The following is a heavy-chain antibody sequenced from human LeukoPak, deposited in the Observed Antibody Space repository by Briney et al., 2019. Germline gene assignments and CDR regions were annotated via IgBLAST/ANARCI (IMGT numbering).Heavy chain of an antibody. CDR3: AINSPKQWLAN. CDR2: INPNSGGT. CDR1: GGTFSSYA. V-gene: IGHV1-2*02. Sequence: ASVKVSCKASGGTFSSYAISWVRQAPGQGLEWMGWINPNSGGTNYAQKFQGRVTMTRDTSISTAYMELSRLRSDDTAVYYCAINSPKQWLANWGQGTLVTVSS. D-gene: IGHD6-19*01. J-gene: IGHJ4*02.